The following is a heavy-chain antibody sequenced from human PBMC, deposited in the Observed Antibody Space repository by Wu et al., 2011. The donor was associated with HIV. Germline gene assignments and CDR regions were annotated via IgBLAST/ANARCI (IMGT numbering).Heavy chain of an antibody. Sequence: QVQLVQSGAEMRKPGSSVKVSCQASGGSFRTFAINWVRQAPGEGLEWMGRIIPILEKPKYAQKYQGRVAITADESTSTAYMELSSLGSEDTAVYYCVRGLTYYYDSGGPNNRDWGQGTLVTVSS. V-gene: IGHV1-69*15. J-gene: IGHJ1*01. CDR3: VRGLTYYYDSGGPNNRD. D-gene: IGHD3-10*01. CDR1: GGSFRTFA. CDR2: IIPILEKP.